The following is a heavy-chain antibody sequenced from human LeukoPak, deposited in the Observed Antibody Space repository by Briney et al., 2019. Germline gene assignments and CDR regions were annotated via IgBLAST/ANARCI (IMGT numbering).Heavy chain of an antibody. J-gene: IGHJ4*02. V-gene: IGHV5-10-1*01. CDR3: ARHRYSYRSFDY. CDR1: GYSFTSYW. D-gene: IGHD5-18*01. Sequence: GESLKISCKGSGYSFTSYWISWVRQMPGKGLEWMGRVDPSDSYTNYSPSFQGHVTISADRSISTAYLQWSSLKASDTAMYHCARHRYSYRSFDYWGQGTLVTVSS. CDR2: VDPSDSYT.